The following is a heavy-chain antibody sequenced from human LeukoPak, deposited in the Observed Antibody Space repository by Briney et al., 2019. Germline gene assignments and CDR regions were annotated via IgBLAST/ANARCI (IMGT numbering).Heavy chain of an antibody. CDR2: IIPIFGTA. V-gene: IGHV1-69*05. CDR3: AKRGYSGYDSFFDY. Sequence: SVKVSCKASGGTFSSYAISWVRQAPGQGLEWMGGIIPIFGTANYAQKFQGRVTITTDESTSTAYMELSSLRSEDTAVYYCAKRGYSGYDSFFDYWGQGTLVTLSS. J-gene: IGHJ4*02. CDR1: GGTFSSYA. D-gene: IGHD5-12*01.